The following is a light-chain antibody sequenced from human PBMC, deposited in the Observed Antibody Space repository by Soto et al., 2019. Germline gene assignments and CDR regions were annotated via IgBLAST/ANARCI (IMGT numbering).Light chain of an antibody. V-gene: IGLV9-49*01. CDR1: SGYSNYK. CDR3: GADHGSGSNFVWV. CDR2: VGTGGIVG. J-gene: IGLJ3*02. Sequence: QSVLTQPPSASASLGASVTLTCTLSSGYSNYKVDWYQQRPGKGPRFVMRVGTGGIVGSKGDGIPDRFSVLGSGLNRYLTIKNIQEEYESDYHCGADHGSGSNFVWVFGGGTKVTVL.